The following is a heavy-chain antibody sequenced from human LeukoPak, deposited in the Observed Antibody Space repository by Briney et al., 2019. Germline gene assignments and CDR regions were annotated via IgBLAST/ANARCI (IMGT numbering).Heavy chain of an antibody. CDR1: GFTFSSYG. V-gene: IGHV3-30*02. CDR3: GKDPGAFPYFFDS. Sequence: PGGSLRLSCAAAGFTFSSYGMHWVRQAPGKGLEWLAFIRFDGSNKYYADSVKGRFTVSRDNSMNTLYLQMNSLRAEDTAVYYCGKDPGAFPYFFDSWGQGTLVTVSS. D-gene: IGHD2/OR15-2a*01. J-gene: IGHJ4*02. CDR2: IRFDGSNK.